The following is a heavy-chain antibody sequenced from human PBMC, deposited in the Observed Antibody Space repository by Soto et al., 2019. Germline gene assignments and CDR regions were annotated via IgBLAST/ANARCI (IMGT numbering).Heavy chain of an antibody. CDR3: ARARGGSYPYFAS. CDR1: GSTFSSYW. D-gene: IGHD1-26*01. CDR2: INSDGSST. V-gene: IGHV3-74*01. J-gene: IGHJ4*02. Sequence: GGSLRLSCAASGSTFSSYWMHWVRQAPGKGLVWVSRINSDGSSTSYADSVKGRFTISRDNAKNTLYLQMNSLRAEDTAVYYWARARGGSYPYFASWGQGTLVTVSS.